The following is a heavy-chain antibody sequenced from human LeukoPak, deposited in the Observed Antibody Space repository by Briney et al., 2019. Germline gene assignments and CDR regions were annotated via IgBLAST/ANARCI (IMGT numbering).Heavy chain of an antibody. V-gene: IGHV1-69*04. Sequence: AAVKVSCKASGGTFSTYAISWVRQAPGQGLEWVGRIVPILGTANYAQNFQVRVTITADRSTTTAYMELSSLRSEDTAVYYCARVPQGSSCTYYFDYWGQGTLVTVSS. CDR3: ARVPQGSSCTYYFDY. CDR1: GGTFSTYA. CDR2: IVPILGTA. D-gene: IGHD6-13*01. J-gene: IGHJ4*02.